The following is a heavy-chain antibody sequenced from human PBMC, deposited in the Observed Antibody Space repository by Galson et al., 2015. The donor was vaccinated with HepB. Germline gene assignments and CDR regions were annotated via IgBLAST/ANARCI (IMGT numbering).Heavy chain of an antibody. CDR2: IYGSGST. CDR3: ARETWGAQTPAFDS. Sequence: LRLSCAASGFTFSDYYMSWIRQPAWKGLEWIGRIYGSGSTYYNPSLKSRVTMSVDTSKNQFSLKLSSVTAADTAVYFCARETWGAQTPAFDSWGQGTLVTVSS. D-gene: IGHD3-16*01. J-gene: IGHJ4*02. CDR1: GFTFSDYY. V-gene: IGHV4-4*07.